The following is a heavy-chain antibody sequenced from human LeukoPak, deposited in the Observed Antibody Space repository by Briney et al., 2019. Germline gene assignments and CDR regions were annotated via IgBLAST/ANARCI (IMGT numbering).Heavy chain of an antibody. D-gene: IGHD1-26*01. V-gene: IGHV1-2*02. Sequence: ASVKVSCRASGYTFTGYYMHWVRQAPGQGLEWMGWINPNSGGTNYAQKFQGRVTMTRDTPISTAYMELSRLRSDDTAVYYCARVMDSGPDFFDYWGLGTLVTVSS. CDR1: GYTFTGYY. CDR2: INPNSGGT. CDR3: ARVMDSGPDFFDY. J-gene: IGHJ4*02.